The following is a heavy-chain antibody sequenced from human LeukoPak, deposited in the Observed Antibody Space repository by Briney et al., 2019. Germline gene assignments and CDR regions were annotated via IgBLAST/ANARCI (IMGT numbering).Heavy chain of an antibody. Sequence: ASVKVSCKASGYTFTNYDINWVRQATAQGLAWMGWMNPNSGNTGYAQKFQGRVTMTRNTSIGTAYMELSSLRSEDTAVYYCARVYYYDSSGSPNWFDPWGQGTLVTVSS. CDR1: GYTFTNYD. D-gene: IGHD3-22*01. CDR3: ARVYYYDSSGSPNWFDP. V-gene: IGHV1-8*01. J-gene: IGHJ5*02. CDR2: MNPNSGNT.